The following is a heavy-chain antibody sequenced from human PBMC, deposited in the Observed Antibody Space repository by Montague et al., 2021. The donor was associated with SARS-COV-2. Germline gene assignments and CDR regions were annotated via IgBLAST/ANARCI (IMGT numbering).Heavy chain of an antibody. CDR3: ARDFGILTGTAPEDY. CDR2: IWYDGNNK. D-gene: IGHD3-9*01. J-gene: IGHJ4*02. CDR1: GFTFSSYG. V-gene: IGHV3-33*01. Sequence: SLRLSCAASGFTFSSYGMHWVRQAPGKGLEWVAVIWYDGNNKYYADSVKGRFTISRDNSKNTLYLQMNSLRAEDTAVYYCARDFGILTGTAPEDYWGQGTLVTVSS.